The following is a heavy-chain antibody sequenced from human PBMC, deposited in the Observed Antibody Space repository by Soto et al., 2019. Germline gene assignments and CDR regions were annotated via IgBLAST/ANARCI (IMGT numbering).Heavy chain of an antibody. V-gene: IGHV3-11*01. D-gene: IGHD5-18*01. CDR1: GFAFSVYY. CDR3: VKTAREADY. CDR2: ISESGSDI. J-gene: IGHJ4*02. Sequence: GSLRLSCAASGFAFSVYYMTWIRQAPGKGLEWLTYISESGSDISYADSVKGRFTVSRDNAKNSLFLQMNSLRAEDTAVYYCVKTAREADYWGQGTLVTVSS.